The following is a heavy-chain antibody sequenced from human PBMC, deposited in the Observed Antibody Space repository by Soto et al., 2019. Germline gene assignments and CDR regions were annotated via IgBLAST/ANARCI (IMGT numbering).Heavy chain of an antibody. V-gene: IGHV3-7*03. CDR1: GLTFSGHW. D-gene: IGHD3-10*01. CDR2: IKPDGSET. Sequence: GGSLRLSCAASGLTFSGHWMTWVRQTPGEGLQWVAAIKPDGSETFYVDSVKGRFTISRDNARNSLFLQMDSLRAEDTAVYYCTSRTYGMTYHAVSHFWGQGNL. CDR3: TSRTYGMTYHAVSHF. J-gene: IGHJ4*02.